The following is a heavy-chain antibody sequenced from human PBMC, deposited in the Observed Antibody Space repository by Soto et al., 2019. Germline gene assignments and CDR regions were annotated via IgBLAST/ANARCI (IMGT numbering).Heavy chain of an antibody. CDR2: IYPGDSDT. D-gene: IGHD2-2*01. CDR3: ARLGYCISPTSYSGMAV. V-gene: IGHV5-51*01. Sequence: GESLKISCKGSGYSFTSHWIGWVRQMPGKGLEWMGIIYPGDSDTKYSPSFQGQVTISADKSISTAYLQWSSLKASDTAMYYCARLGYCISPTSYSGMAVWAQGTPVT. J-gene: IGHJ6*02. CDR1: GYSFTSHW.